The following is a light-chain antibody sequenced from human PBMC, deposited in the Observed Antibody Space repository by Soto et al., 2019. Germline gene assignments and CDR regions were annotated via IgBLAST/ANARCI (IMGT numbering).Light chain of an antibody. CDR2: EVS. CDR3: SSYTSSSPVL. V-gene: IGLV2-14*01. CDR1: SSDVGGYHY. J-gene: IGLJ2*01. Sequence: QSVLTQPASVSGSPGQSITISCTGTSSDVGGYHYVSWYQQHPGKAPKLMVYEVSYRPSGVSNRFSGSKSGNTASLTITGLQAEDEADYYCSSYTSSSPVLFGGGTKLTVL.